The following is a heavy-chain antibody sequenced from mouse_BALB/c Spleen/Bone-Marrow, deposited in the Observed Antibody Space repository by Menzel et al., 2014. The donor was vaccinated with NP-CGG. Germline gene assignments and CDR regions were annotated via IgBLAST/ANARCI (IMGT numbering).Heavy chain of an antibody. CDR2: IDPANGNT. J-gene: IGHJ1*01. Sequence: EVQLQQSGAELVKPGASVKLSCTASGFNIKDTYLHWVQQRPEQGLEWIGRIDPANGNTKYDPKFQGKDTITADTSSNTAYLQLSSLTSEDTAVYYCARWGKLGRGYFDVWGAGTTVNVSS. CDR1: GFNIKDTY. V-gene: IGHV14-3*02. D-gene: IGHD4-1*01. CDR3: ARWGKLGRGYFDV.